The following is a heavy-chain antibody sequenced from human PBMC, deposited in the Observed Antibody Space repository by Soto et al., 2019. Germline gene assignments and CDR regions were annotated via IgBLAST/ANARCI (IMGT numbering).Heavy chain of an antibody. Sequence: PSETLSLTCTISGGSISTYYWSWIRQTPGKGLEWIGYIYTNGGSSYNPSLKRRVTISLDKSKNQFSLTLTSVTAADTAVYYCARDVYSNDFTGRWLDLWGQGTLVTVSS. V-gene: IGHV4-4*08. J-gene: IGHJ5*02. D-gene: IGHD4-4*01. CDR2: IYTNGGS. CDR3: ARDVYSNDFTGRWLDL. CDR1: GGSISTYY.